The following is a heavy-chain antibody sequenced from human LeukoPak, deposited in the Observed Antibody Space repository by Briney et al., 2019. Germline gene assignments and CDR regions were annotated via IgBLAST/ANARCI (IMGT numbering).Heavy chain of an antibody. J-gene: IGHJ4*02. CDR2: ISGSGGST. V-gene: IGHV3-23*01. Sequence: GGSLRLSCAASGFTFSSYAMSWVRQAPGKGLEWVSAISGSGGSTYYADSVKGRFTISRDNSKNTLYLQINSLRAEDTAVYYCAKDTDYYDSSGYYWGQGTLVTVSS. D-gene: IGHD3-22*01. CDR3: AKDTDYYDSSGYY. CDR1: GFTFSSYA.